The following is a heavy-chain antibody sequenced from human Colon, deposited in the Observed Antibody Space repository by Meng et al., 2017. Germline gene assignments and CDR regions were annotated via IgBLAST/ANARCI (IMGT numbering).Heavy chain of an antibody. CDR3: ARITSSASDH. V-gene: IGHV3-23*01. J-gene: IGHJ4*02. Sequence: GESLKISCVGSGFTFSNHGMSWARQAPGKGLEWVSDVRGGGNTTYYADSAKGRFTISRDNSKNTMYLQMNNLRAEDAAVYYCARITSSASDHWGQGTMVTVS. CDR2: VRGGGNTT. CDR1: GFTFSNHG.